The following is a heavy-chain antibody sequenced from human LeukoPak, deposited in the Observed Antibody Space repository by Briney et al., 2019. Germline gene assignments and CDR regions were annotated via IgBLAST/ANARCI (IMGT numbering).Heavy chain of an antibody. CDR1: GYTFTSYY. J-gene: IGHJ4*02. V-gene: IGHV1-46*01. CDR2: INPSGGSA. Sequence: ASVKVSCTASGYTFTSYYMHWVRQAPGQGLEWMGIINPSGGSASYAQKFQGRVTMTRDTSTSTVYMELSSLRSEDTAVYYCARDRDYYDSSGYYAHYLDYWGQGTLVTVSS. D-gene: IGHD3-22*01. CDR3: ARDRDYYDSSGYYAHYLDY.